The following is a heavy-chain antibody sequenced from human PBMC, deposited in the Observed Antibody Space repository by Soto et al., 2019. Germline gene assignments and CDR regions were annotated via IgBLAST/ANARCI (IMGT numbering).Heavy chain of an antibody. CDR1: GFTFSSYA. CDR2: ISGSGGST. CDR3: AKVVGEEKYYYYGMDV. J-gene: IGHJ6*02. D-gene: IGHD3-10*01. Sequence: SLRFSCAASGFTFSSYAMSWVRQAPGKGLEWVSAISGSGGSTYYADSVKGRFTISRDNSKNTLYLQMNSLRAEDTAVYYCAKVVGEEKYYYYGMDVWGQGTTVT. V-gene: IGHV3-23*01.